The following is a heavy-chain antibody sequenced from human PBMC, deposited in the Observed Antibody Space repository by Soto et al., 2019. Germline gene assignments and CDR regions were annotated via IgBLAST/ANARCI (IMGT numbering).Heavy chain of an antibody. V-gene: IGHV5-51*01. D-gene: IGHD3-10*01. J-gene: IGHJ3*02. CDR2: IYPGDSDT. CDR1: GYSFTSYW. CDR3: ARPARITMVRGLRLFDAFDI. Sequence: PGESLKISCKGSGYSFTSYWIGWVRQMPGKGLEWMGIIYPGDSDTRYSPSFQGQVTISADKSISTAYLQWSSLKASDTAMYYCARPARITMVRGLRLFDAFDIWGQGTMVTV.